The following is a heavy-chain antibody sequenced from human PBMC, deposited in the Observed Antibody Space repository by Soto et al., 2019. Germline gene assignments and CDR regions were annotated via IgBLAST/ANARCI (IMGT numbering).Heavy chain of an antibody. D-gene: IGHD2-2*02. CDR1: GFTVGSNY. CDR2: ISSRSDI. J-gene: IGHJ6*02. Sequence: GGSLRLSCAASGFTVGSNYMSWVSQAQGKGLEWVSSISSRSDIYYADSVKGRFTISRDNAKNSVSLQMNSLRAEDTAVYYCAREYTAWPLAYGLDVWGQGTTVTVSS. V-gene: IGHV3-21*01. CDR3: AREYTAWPLAYGLDV.